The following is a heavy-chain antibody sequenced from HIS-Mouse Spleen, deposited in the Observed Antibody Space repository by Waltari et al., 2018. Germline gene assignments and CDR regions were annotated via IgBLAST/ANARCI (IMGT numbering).Heavy chain of an antibody. CDR3: ARVYSSSWRGFDY. V-gene: IGHV1-2*02. J-gene: IGHJ4*02. D-gene: IGHD6-6*01. CDR2: INPNSGGT. CDR1: GSPFTGYH. Sequence: QVQLVQSGAEVKKPGASVKVSCKASGSPFTGYHMHWVRQAPGQGLEWMGWINPNSGGTNYAQKFQGRVTMTRDTSISTAYMELSRLRSDDTAVYYCARVYSSSWRGFDYWGQGTLVTVTS.